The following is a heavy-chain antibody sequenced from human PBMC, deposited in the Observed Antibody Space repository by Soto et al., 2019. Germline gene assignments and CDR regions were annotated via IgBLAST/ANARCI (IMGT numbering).Heavy chain of an antibody. CDR3: ARRYGVYFDY. CDR1: GGSSGRDY. J-gene: IGHJ4*02. V-gene: IGHV4-59*08. Sequence: PSETLSLTSSVHGGSSGRDYWSWIRQPPGKGLEWIGYIYYSGSTNYHPSLKSRVTISVDTSKNQFSLKLSSVTAADTAVYYCARRYGVYFDYWGQGTLVTVS. CDR2: IYYSGST. D-gene: IGHD4-17*01.